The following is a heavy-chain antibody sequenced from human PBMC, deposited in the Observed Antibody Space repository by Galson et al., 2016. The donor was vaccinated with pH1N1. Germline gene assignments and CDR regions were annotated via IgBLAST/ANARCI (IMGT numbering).Heavy chain of an antibody. CDR1: GGTFISHV. J-gene: IGHJ3*02. D-gene: IGHD2-15*01. Sequence: SVKVSCKASGGTFISHVISWVRQAPGQGLEWMGGIIPIMDMANYAQKFQGRVTITVDKSTRTAYMDLSSLRSEDTAVYFCATVSGYCSGGGCYYAFDIWGQGTMVTVAS. CDR2: IIPIMDMA. V-gene: IGHV1-69*10. CDR3: ATVSGYCSGGGCYYAFDI.